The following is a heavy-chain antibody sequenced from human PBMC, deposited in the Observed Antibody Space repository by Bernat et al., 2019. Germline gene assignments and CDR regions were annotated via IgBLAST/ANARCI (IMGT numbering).Heavy chain of an antibody. Sequence: QVQLVESGGGVVQPGRSLRLSCAASGFTFSSYAMHWVRQAPGKGLEWVVVISYDGSNKYYADSVKGRFTISRDNSKNTLYLQMNSLRAEDTAVYYCASGGKGYDFWSGYVKNYYYYGMDVWGQGTTVTVSS. CDR3: ASGGKGYDFWSGYVKNYYYYGMDV. CDR2: ISYDGSNK. D-gene: IGHD3-3*01. CDR1: GFTFSSYA. J-gene: IGHJ6*02. V-gene: IGHV3-30-3*01.